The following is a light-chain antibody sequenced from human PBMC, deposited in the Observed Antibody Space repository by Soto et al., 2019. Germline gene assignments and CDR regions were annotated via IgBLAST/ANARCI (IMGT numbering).Light chain of an antibody. J-gene: IGKJ1*01. CDR2: AAS. CDR1: QSISSY. CDR3: QQYNSYPWT. Sequence: NRISNSASSVSSSIEDRVTITCRAIQSISSYLNWYQQKPGKAPKLLIYAASTLHSGVPSRFSGSGSGTEFTLAISSLQPDDFATYYCQQYNSYPWTFGQGTKVDIK. V-gene: IGKV1-39*01.